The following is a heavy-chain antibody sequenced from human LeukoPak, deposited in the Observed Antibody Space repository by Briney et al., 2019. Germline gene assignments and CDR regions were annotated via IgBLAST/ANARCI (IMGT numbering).Heavy chain of an antibody. Sequence: GGSLRLSCAASGFTFSSYAMHWVRQAPGKGREWGAVISYDGSNKYYADSVKGRFTISRYNAKNSLYLQMNSLRAEDTAVYYCARDPQAIVVVAAAHDAFDIWGQGTMVTVSS. CDR1: GFTFSSYA. CDR3: ARDPQAIVVVAAAHDAFDI. J-gene: IGHJ3*02. CDR2: ISYDGSNK. D-gene: IGHD2-2*01. V-gene: IGHV3-30-3*01.